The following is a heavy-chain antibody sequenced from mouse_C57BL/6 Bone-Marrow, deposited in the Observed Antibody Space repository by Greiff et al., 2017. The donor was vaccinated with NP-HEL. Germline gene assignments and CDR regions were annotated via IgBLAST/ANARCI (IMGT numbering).Heavy chain of an antibody. CDR1: GYAFSSYW. Sequence: QVQLKQSGAELVKPGASVKISCKASGYAFSSYWMNWVKQRPGKGLEWIGQIYPGDGDTNYNGKFKGKATLTADKSSSTAYMQLSSLTSEDSAVYFCARGSPTNFYYYAMDYWGQGTSVTVSS. CDR3: ARGSPTNFYYYAMDY. J-gene: IGHJ4*01. D-gene: IGHD2-10*01. V-gene: IGHV1-80*01. CDR2: IYPGDGDT.